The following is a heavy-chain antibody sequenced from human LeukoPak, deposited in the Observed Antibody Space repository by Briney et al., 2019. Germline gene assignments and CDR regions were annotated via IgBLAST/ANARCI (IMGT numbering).Heavy chain of an antibody. CDR1: GYNFTNYW. CDR2: IYPGDSDA. V-gene: IGHV5-51*01. J-gene: IGHJ3*02. CDR3: ARQPASAPGFETNGFDI. D-gene: IGHD2-2*01. Sequence: GESLKISCTGSGYNFTNYWIAWVRQMPGKGLEWMGIIYPGDSDARYSPSFQGQVTISADKSISTAYLQWSSLKASDTAIYYCARQPASAPGFETNGFDIWGQGTMVTVSS.